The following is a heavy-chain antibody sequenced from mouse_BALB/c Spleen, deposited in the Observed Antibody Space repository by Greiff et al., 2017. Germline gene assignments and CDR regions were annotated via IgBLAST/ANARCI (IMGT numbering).Heavy chain of an antibody. Sequence: EVQRVESGGGLVKPGGSLKLSCAASGFTFSSYAMSWVRQTPEKRLEWVASISSGGSTYYPDSVKGRFTISRDNARNILYLQMSSLRSEDTAMYYCARGYYGNYQYYFDYWGQGTTLTVSS. V-gene: IGHV5-6-5*01. D-gene: IGHD2-1*01. CDR2: ISSGGST. CDR1: GFTFSSYA. J-gene: IGHJ2*01. CDR3: ARGYYGNYQYYFDY.